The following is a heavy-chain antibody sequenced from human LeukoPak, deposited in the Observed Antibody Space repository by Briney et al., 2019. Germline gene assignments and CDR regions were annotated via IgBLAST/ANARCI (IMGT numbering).Heavy chain of an antibody. CDR2: ISYDESNK. CDR3: AKDFSDYSQYFQH. Sequence: PGGSLRLSCAASGFTFSSYGMHWVRQAPGKGLEWVAVISYDESNKYYADSVKGRFTISRDNSKNTLYLQMNSLRAEDTAVYYCAKDFSDYSQYFQHWGQGTLVTVSS. V-gene: IGHV3-30*18. J-gene: IGHJ1*01. D-gene: IGHD4-17*01. CDR1: GFTFSSYG.